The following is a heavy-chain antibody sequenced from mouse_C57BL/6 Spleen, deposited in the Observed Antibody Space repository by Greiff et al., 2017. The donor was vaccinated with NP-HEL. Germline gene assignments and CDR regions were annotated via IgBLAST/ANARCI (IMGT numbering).Heavy chain of an antibody. J-gene: IGHJ2*01. V-gene: IGHV1-80*01. CDR2: IYPGDGDT. D-gene: IGHD2-14*01. CDR3: ARGGTGYYFDY. Sequence: VKLQQSGAELVKPGASVKISCKASGYAFSSYWMNWVKQRPGKGLEWIGQIYPGDGDTNYNGKFKGKATLTADKSSSTAYMQLSSLTSEDSAVYFCARGGTGYYFDYWGQGTTLTVSS. CDR1: GYAFSSYW.